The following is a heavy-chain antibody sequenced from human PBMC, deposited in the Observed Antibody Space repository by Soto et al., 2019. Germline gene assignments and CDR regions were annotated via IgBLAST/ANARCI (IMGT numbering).Heavy chain of an antibody. V-gene: IGHV4-31*03. Sequence: LSLTCTVSGGSISSGGYYWSWIRQHPGKGLEWIGYIYYSGSTYYNPSLKSRVTISVDTSKNQFSLKLSSVTAADTAVYYCAMSRYYYDSSGALDWGQGTLVTVSS. CDR1: GGSISSGGYY. CDR3: AMSRYYYDSSGALD. CDR2: IYYSGST. J-gene: IGHJ4*02. D-gene: IGHD3-22*01.